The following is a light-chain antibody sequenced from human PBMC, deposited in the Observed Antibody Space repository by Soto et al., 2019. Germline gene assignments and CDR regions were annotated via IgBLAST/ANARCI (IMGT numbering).Light chain of an antibody. CDR3: SSYRGSATYV. CDR1: SSDVGRYNF. CDR2: DVS. Sequence: QSALAQPASVPGSPGQSITISCTGTSSDVGRYNFVSWYQQHPGKAPRLMIFDVSNRPSRVSDRFSGSKSGNTASLTISGLRSEDEAIYYCSSYRGSATYVFGTGTKVTV. V-gene: IGLV2-14*03. J-gene: IGLJ1*01.